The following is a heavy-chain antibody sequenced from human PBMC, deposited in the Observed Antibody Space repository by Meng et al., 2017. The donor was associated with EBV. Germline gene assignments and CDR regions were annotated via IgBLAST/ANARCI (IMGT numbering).Heavy chain of an antibody. CDR2: IYYSGST. V-gene: IGHV4-39*01. CDR1: GGSISSSSYY. J-gene: IGHJ5*02. CDR3: ARHVLFIAAAGTGWFDP. D-gene: IGHD6-13*01. Sequence: QLQLQESGPGLVKPSETLSLTCTFSGGSISSSSYYWGWIRQPPGKGLEWIGSIYYSGSTYYNPSLKSRVTISVDTSKNQFSLKLSSVTAADTAVYYCARHVLFIAAAGTGWFDPRGQGTLVTVSS.